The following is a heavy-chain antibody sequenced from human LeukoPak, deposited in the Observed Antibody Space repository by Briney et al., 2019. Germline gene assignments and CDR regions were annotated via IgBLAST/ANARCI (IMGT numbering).Heavy chain of an antibody. J-gene: IGHJ4*02. D-gene: IGHD6-13*01. CDR1: GYTLTSYD. Sequence: ASVKVSCKASGYTLTSYDINWVRQATGQGLEWMGWMNPNSGKTGYAQKFQGRVTMTRDTSISTAYMELSRLRSDDTAVYYCARVVKRYSSSWYGGYYFDYWGQGTLVTVSS. CDR3: ARVVKRYSSSWYGGYYFDY. V-gene: IGHV1-8*02. CDR2: MNPNSGKT.